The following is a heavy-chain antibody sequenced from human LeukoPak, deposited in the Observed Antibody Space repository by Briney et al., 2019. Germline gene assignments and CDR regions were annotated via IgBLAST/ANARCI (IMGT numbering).Heavy chain of an antibody. CDR1: GGSFSGYY. J-gene: IGHJ4*02. CDR2: IYYSGST. D-gene: IGHD3-10*01. CDR3: ARDGGYGSGSSDFDY. V-gene: IGHV4-59*01. Sequence: SETLSLTCAVYGGSFSGYYWSWIRQPPGKGLEWIGYIYYSGSTNYNPSLKSRVTISVDTSKNQFSLKLSSVTAADTAVYYCARDGGYGSGSSDFDYWGQGILVTVSS.